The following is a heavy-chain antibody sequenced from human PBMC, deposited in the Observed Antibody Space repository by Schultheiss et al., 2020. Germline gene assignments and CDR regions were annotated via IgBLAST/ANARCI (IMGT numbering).Heavy chain of an antibody. Sequence: GGSLRLSCAASGFTFSSYAMSWVRQAPGKGLEWVSAISGSGGSTYYADSVKGRFTISRDNSKNTLYLQMNSLRAEDTAVYYCAREILYMVRGVIIPDAFDIWGQGTMVTVSS. CDR3: AREILYMVRGVIIPDAFDI. CDR1: GFTFSSYA. CDR2: ISGSGGST. D-gene: IGHD3-10*01. V-gene: IGHV3-23*01. J-gene: IGHJ3*02.